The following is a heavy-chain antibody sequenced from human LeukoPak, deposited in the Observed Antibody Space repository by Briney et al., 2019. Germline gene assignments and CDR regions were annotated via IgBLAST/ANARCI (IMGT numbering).Heavy chain of an antibody. CDR2: IYYSGST. CDR1: GGSISSSSYY. J-gene: IGHJ4*02. V-gene: IGHV4-39*07. CDR3: ARESEISVY. Sequence: SETLSLTCTVSGGSISSSSYYWGWIRQPPGKGLEWIGSIYYSGSTYYNPSLKSRVTISVDTSKNQFSLKLSSVTAADTAVYYCARESEISVYWGQETLVTVSS. D-gene: IGHD2/OR15-2a*01.